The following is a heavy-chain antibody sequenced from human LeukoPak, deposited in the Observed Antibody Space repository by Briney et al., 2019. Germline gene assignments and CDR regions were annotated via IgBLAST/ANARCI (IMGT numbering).Heavy chain of an antibody. CDR1: GFTVSSNY. V-gene: IGHV3-53*01. CDR2: IYSGGST. J-gene: IGHJ4*02. Sequence: TGGSLRLSCAASGFTVSSNYMSWVRQAPGKGLEWVSVIYSGGSTYYADSVKGRFTISRDNSKNTLYPQMNSLRAEDTAVYYCARARGGDGYSPFDYWGQGTLVTVSS. CDR3: ARARGGDGYSPFDY. D-gene: IGHD5-24*01.